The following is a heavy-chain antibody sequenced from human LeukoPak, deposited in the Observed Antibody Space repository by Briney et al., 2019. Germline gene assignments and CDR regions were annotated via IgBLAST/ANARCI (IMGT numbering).Heavy chain of an antibody. CDR3: ARVRFLEWPAPMDV. CDR1: GVSISSSY. CDR2: IYYVGST. V-gene: IGHV4-59*01. J-gene: IGHJ6*03. Sequence: PSETLSLTCSVSGVSISSSYWTWIRQPPGKGLEWIGYIYYVGSTYYNPSLKSRVSISLDTSKNNLSLKLSSVTAADTAVYYCARVRFLEWPAPMDVWGKGTTVIVSS. D-gene: IGHD3-3*01.